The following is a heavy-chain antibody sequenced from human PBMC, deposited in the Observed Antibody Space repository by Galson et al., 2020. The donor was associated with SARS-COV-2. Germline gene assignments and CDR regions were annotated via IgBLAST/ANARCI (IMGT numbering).Heavy chain of an antibody. V-gene: IGHV4-59*01. CDR2: SYYRGST. Sequence: SETMSLTCTVSGGSISSYYWSWIRQPPGKGLEWIGNSYYRGSTNYNPSIKSRVTISVDTSKNQFSLKLSSVTAADTAVYYCARGFDYWGQGTLVTVSS. CDR3: ARGFDY. CDR1: GGSISSYY. J-gene: IGHJ4*02.